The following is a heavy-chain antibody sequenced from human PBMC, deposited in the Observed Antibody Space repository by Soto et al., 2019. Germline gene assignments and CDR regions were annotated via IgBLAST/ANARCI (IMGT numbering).Heavy chain of an antibody. CDR2: IIPIGTTP. D-gene: IGHD3-3*01. J-gene: IGHJ6*02. CDR1: GGTFSSYA. V-gene: IGHV1-69*06. Sequence: QVRLVQSGAEVKKPGSSVKVSCEASGGTFSSYAVTWVRQAPGQGLEWMGGIIPIGTTPNYAQKFQGRLTISADKSTRASYMELRSLTTDNTGVYYSARVVYDFCSRYYYSWIDVWGQGTMVIVSS. CDR3: ARVVYDFCSRYYYSWIDV.